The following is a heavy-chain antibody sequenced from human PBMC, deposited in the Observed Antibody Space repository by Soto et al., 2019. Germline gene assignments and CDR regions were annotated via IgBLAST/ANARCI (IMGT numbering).Heavy chain of an antibody. D-gene: IGHD4-17*01. Sequence: GRSLRLSCAASGITFTNAWMSWVRQAPGKGLEWVGRIKNRADGGTTDYAAPVRGRFTISRDDSKNTLFLQMNSLEAEDTAVYYCTTDPGDYEDFWGQGTLVTVSS. CDR1: GITFTNAW. V-gene: IGHV3-15*01. CDR2: IKNRADGGTT. CDR3: TTDPGDYEDF. J-gene: IGHJ4*02.